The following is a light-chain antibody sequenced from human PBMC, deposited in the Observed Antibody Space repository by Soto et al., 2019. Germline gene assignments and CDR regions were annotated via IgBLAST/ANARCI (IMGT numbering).Light chain of an antibody. CDR2: KAS. V-gene: IGKV1-5*03. CDR1: QTIINW. CDR3: QQYHTYWWT. J-gene: IGKJ1*01. Sequence: DIQMTQSPSTLSASVGDRVTITCRASQTIINWLAWYQQKPGKAPKLXIYKASSLESEVPSRFSGSGAETECTLTINSLQPDDSATYYCQQYHTYWWTFGQGTKVDIK.